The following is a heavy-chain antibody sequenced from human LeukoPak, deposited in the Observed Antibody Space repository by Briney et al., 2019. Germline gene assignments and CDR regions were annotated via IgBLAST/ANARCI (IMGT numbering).Heavy chain of an antibody. D-gene: IGHD4/OR15-4a*01. CDR3: ERDYGA. CDR1: GFTFRRYW. J-gene: IGHJ5*02. CDR2: INSDGSAT. Sequence: GSLRLSCEASGFTFRRYWMHWVRQAPGKGLMWVSRINSDGSATTYADFVKGRFTISRDNAKNTVYLQMNSLRVDDTAIYYCERDYGAWGQGTLVTVSP. V-gene: IGHV3-74*03.